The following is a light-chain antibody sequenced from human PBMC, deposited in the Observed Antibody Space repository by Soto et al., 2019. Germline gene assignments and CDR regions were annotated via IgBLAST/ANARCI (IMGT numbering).Light chain of an antibody. CDR1: SSDVGSYNL. J-gene: IGLJ1*01. CDR2: EGS. Sequence: QSALTQPASVSGSPGQSITISCTGTSSDVGSYNLVSWYQQHPGKAPKLMIYEGSKRPSGISNCFSGSKSGNTASLTISGLQAEDEAEYYCCSYADSSRIYVFGSGTKVTVL. CDR3: CSYADSSRIYV. V-gene: IGLV2-23*01.